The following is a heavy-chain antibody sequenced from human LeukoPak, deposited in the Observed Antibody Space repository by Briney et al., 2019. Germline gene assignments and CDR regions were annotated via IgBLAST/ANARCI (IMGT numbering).Heavy chain of an antibody. CDR3: AREVNDVLTGLDY. Sequence: ASVKVSCKASGYTFTSYYMHWVRPAPGQALEWMGIINPSGGSTSYAQKFQGRVNMTRDTSTSTVDMELSSLRSEDTAVYDCAREVNDVLTGLDYWGQGTLVTVSS. D-gene: IGHD3-9*01. V-gene: IGHV1-46*01. CDR2: INPSGGST. CDR1: GYTFTSYY. J-gene: IGHJ4*02.